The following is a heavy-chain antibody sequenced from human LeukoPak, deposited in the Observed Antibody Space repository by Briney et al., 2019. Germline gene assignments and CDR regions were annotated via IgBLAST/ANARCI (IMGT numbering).Heavy chain of an antibody. J-gene: IGHJ4*02. Sequence: GGSPRLSCAASGFTFSNHWMSWVRQAPGKGLEWVANIKRDETEKFYVDSVKGRFTISRDNAKNSLYLQMNSLRAEDTAIYYCAKAEGGYCGGDCYHFDYWGQGTLVTVSS. D-gene: IGHD2-21*02. CDR2: IKRDETEK. V-gene: IGHV3-7*05. CDR1: GFTFSNHW. CDR3: AKAEGGYCGGDCYHFDY.